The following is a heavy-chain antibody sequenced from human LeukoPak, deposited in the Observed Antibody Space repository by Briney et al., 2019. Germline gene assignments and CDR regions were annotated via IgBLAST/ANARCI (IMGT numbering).Heavy chain of an antibody. CDR2: ISGGGDKI. D-gene: IGHD4-23*01. CDR3: VNALADGGSFDY. CDR1: GFSFSSYA. J-gene: IGHJ4*02. Sequence: GGSLRLSCAASGFSFSSYAMSWVRQAPGKGLEWVSAISGGGDKIFYAVSVEGRFTISTDNSKNTLYLQMNSLRVDDTAVYYCVNALADGGSFDYWAQGTLVTVSS. V-gene: IGHV3-23*01.